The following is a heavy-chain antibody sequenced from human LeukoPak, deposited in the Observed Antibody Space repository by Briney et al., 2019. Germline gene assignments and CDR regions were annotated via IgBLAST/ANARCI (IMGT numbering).Heavy chain of an antibody. D-gene: IGHD2-21*01. V-gene: IGHV4-61*02. Sequence: SQTLSLTCTVSGGSISSGSYYWSWIRQPAGKGLEWIGRIYTSGSITYNPSLKSRVTISVDTSKNQFSLKLSSVTAADTAVYYCARHIGGRYYYYYMDVWGKGTTVTISS. J-gene: IGHJ6*03. CDR3: ARHIGGRYYYYYMDV. CDR2: IYTSGSI. CDR1: GGSISSGSYY.